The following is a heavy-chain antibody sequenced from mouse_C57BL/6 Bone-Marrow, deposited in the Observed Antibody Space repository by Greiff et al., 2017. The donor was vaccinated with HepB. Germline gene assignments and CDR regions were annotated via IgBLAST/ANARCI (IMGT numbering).Heavy chain of an antibody. Sequence: VQLQQPGAELVKPGASVKLSCKASGYTFTSYWMHWVKQRPGQGLEWIGMIHPNSGSTNYNEKFKSKATLTVDKSSSTAYMQLSSLTSEDSAVYYCARGIYYDYIYAMDYWGQGTSVTVSS. CDR3: ARGIYYDYIYAMDY. J-gene: IGHJ4*01. D-gene: IGHD2-4*01. CDR2: IHPNSGST. V-gene: IGHV1-64*01. CDR1: GYTFTSYW.